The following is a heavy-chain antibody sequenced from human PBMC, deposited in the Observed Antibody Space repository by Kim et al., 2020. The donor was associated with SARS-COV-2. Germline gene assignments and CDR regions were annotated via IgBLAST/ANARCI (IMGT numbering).Heavy chain of an antibody. CDR3: ARESVVPAAIPWYFDL. J-gene: IGHJ2*01. D-gene: IGHD2-2*02. V-gene: IGHV4-4*07. Sequence: SETLSLTCTVSGGSISSYYWSWIRQPARKGLEWIGRIYTSGSTNYNPSLKSRVTMSVDTSKNQFSLKLSSVTAADTAVYYCARESVVPAAIPWYFDLWGRGTLVTVSS. CDR2: IYTSGST. CDR1: GGSISSYY.